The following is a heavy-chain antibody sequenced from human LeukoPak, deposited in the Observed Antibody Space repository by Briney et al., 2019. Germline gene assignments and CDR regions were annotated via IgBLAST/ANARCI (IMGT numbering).Heavy chain of an antibody. CDR1: GGSISSYY. CDR2: IYYSGST. CDR3: ARVDPDSSSTLEVFDY. Sequence: PSETLSLTCTVSGGSISSYYWSWIRQPPGKGLEWIGYIYYSGSTNYNPSLKSRVTISVDTSKNQFSLKLSSVTAADTAVYYCARVDPDSSSTLEVFDYWGQGTLATVSS. D-gene: IGHD6-6*01. J-gene: IGHJ4*02. V-gene: IGHV4-59*01.